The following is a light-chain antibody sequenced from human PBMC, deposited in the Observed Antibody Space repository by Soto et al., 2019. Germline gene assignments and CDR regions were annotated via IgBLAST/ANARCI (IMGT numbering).Light chain of an antibody. CDR2: RNN. CDR3: QVWDVSTVHYV. V-gene: IGLV1-47*01. Sequence: QSVLTQPPSASGTPGQRVTISCSGSSSNIGSNYVYWYQQLPGTAPKLLIYRNNQRPSGVPDRFSGSNSGNTATLTISRVEAGDEADYYCQVWDVSTVHYVFGTGTKVTVL. CDR1: SSNIGSNY. J-gene: IGLJ1*01.